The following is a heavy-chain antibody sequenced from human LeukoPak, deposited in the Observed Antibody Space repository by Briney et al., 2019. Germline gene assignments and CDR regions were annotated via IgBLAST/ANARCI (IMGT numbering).Heavy chain of an antibody. CDR1: GYSIISGYY. V-gene: IGHV4-38-2*02. D-gene: IGHD4-17*01. J-gene: IGHJ3*02. CDR3: ARDPGPGGYGDYVHDAFDI. CDR2: IYHSGCT. Sequence: KPSETLSLTFTVSGYSIISGYYWGWIRQPPGKGLEWIWSIYHSGCTYYNPTLKSRVAISVDTSKNQYSLKLSSVTAADTAVYYCARDPGPGGYGDYVHDAFDIWGQGPMVTVSS.